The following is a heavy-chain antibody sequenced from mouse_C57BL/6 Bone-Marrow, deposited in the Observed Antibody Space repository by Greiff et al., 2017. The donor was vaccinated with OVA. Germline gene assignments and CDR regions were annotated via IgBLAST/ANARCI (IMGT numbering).Heavy chain of an antibody. CDR1: GYTFTSYG. CDR2: IYPRGGNN. CDR3: ARSPFYYYAMDY. J-gene: IGHJ4*01. Sequence: QVQLQQSGAELARPGASVKLSCKASGYTFTSYGISWVQQRTGQGLEWIGEIYPRGGNNYYNEQLKGKATLTADKSSSTAYMELRSRTSEDSAFYFCARSPFYYYAMDYWGQGTSVTVSS. V-gene: IGHV1-81*01.